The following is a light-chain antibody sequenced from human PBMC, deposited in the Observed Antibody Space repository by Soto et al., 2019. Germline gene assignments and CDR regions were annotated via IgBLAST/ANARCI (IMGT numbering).Light chain of an antibody. J-gene: IGKJ2*01. V-gene: IGKV3-20*01. Sequence: DIVLTQSPGTLSLSPGERTSLSCRASQSLSSTYLAWYQQKPGQAPRLLIFGASSRATGVPDRFSGSGSGTDFTLTISRLEPEDFATYYCQQTYSTPRTFGQGTKLEIK. CDR3: QQTYSTPRT. CDR2: GAS. CDR1: QSLSSTY.